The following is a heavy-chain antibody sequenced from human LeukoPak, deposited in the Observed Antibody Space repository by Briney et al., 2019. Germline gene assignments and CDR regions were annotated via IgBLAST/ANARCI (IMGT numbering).Heavy chain of an antibody. J-gene: IGHJ6*03. V-gene: IGHV4-39*01. Sequence: PSETLSPTCTVSGGSISSSSYYWGWIRQPPGKGLEWIGSIYYSGSTYYNPSLKSRVTISVDTSKNQFSLKLSSVTAADTAVYYRARGPSGSYSSYYYYMDVWGKGTTVTVSS. CDR3: ARGPSGSYSSYYYYMDV. CDR1: GGSISSSSYY. D-gene: IGHD1-26*01. CDR2: IYYSGST.